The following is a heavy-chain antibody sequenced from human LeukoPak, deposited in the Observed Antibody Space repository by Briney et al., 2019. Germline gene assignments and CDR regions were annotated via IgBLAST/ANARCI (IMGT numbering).Heavy chain of an antibody. D-gene: IGHD3-10*01. CDR1: GFTFSSYA. CDR3: AKDHYGSGSYYNA. Sequence: GGSLRLSCAASGFTFSSYAMSWVRQAPGKGLEWVSAISGSGTNTYYADSVKGRFTISRDNAKNSLYLQMNSLRAEDTALYYCAKDHYGSGSYYNAWGQGTLVTVSS. J-gene: IGHJ5*02. CDR2: ISGSGTNT. V-gene: IGHV3-23*01.